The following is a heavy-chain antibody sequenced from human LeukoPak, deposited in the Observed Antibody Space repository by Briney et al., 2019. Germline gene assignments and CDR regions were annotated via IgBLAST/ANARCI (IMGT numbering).Heavy chain of an antibody. J-gene: IGHJ4*02. CDR3: ARDRSGFWYFDY. V-gene: IGHV4-39*02. CDR1: GGSISSSSYY. CDR2: IYYSGST. D-gene: IGHD3-22*01. Sequence: SETLSLTCTVSGGSISSSSYYWGWIRQPPGKGLGWIGSIYYSGSTYYNPSVKSRVTISVDTSKNQFSLKLSSVTAADTAVYYCARDRSGFWYFDYWGQGPLVTVSS.